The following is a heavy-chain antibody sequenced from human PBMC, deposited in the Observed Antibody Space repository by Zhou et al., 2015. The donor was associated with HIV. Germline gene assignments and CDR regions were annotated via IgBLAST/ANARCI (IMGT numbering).Heavy chain of an antibody. CDR3: AREGGRVYCSSTSCYRGRSGVDWFDP. J-gene: IGHJ5*02. D-gene: IGHD2-2*02. Sequence: QVQLVQSGAELKKPGASVKVSCKASGYTFTTYDINWMRQATGQRPEWMGGIIPIFGTANYAQKFQGRVTITADESTSTAYMELSSLRSEDTAVYYCAREGGRVYCSSTSCYRGRSGVDWFDPWGQGTLVTVSS. CDR2: IIPIFGTA. CDR1: GYTFTTYD. V-gene: IGHV1-69*01.